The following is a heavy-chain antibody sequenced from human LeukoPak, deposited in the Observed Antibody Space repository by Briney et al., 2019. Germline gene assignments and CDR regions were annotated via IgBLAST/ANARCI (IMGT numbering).Heavy chain of an antibody. CDR1: GFTFSSYS. D-gene: IGHD1-26*01. CDR3: ANAIVGATTTPGY. Sequence: GGSPRLSCAASGFTFSSYSMNWVRQAPGKGLEWVSAISGSGGSTYYADSVKGRFTISRDNSKNTLYLQMNSLRAEDTAVYYCANAIVGATTTPGYWGQGTLVTVSS. V-gene: IGHV3-23*01. CDR2: ISGSGGST. J-gene: IGHJ4*02.